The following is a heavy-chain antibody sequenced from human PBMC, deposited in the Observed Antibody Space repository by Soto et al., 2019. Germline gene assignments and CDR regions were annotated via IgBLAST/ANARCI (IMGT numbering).Heavy chain of an antibody. J-gene: IGHJ4*02. D-gene: IGHD6-19*01. CDR3: GRGGLAVSGTYDY. Sequence: QVQLVQSGAEVKESGASVKVSCKASGYTFTNYGVAWVRRAPGQGLEWMGWFSGSNGDTKYAQNLQNRVSLTTDTSTNTAYMELRSLRPDDTAIYFCGRGGLAVSGTYDYWGQGTLVTVSS. V-gene: IGHV1-18*01. CDR2: FSGSNGDT. CDR1: GYTFTNYG.